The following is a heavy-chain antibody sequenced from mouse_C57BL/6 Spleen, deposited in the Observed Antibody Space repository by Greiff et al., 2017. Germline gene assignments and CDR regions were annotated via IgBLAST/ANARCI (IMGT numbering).Heavy chain of an antibody. J-gene: IGHJ4*01. Sequence: QVQLQQPGAELVMPGASVKLSCKASGYTFTSYWMHWVKQRPGQGLEWIGEIDPSDSYTNYNQKFKGKSTLTVDKSSSTAYMQLSSLTSEDSAVYYCARGGYGSRTDYAMDYWGQGTSVTVSS. CDR1: GYTFTSYW. CDR3: ARGGYGSRTDYAMDY. D-gene: IGHD1-1*01. CDR2: IDPSDSYT. V-gene: IGHV1-69*01.